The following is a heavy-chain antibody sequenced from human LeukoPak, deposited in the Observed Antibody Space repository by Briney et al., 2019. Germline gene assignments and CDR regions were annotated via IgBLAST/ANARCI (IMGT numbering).Heavy chain of an antibody. J-gene: IGHJ4*02. CDR1: GLTFSGSA. CDR2: ISGGGNST. CDR3: AKVLVLVSANRYYFDY. V-gene: IGHV3-23*01. D-gene: IGHD2-15*01. Sequence: GGSLRLSCAASGLTFSGSAMSWVRQAPGKGLEWVSLISGGGNSTYYVDSVKGRFTISRDNSKNTLYLQMNSLRAEDTAVYYCAKVLVLVSANRYYFDYWGQGTLVTVSS.